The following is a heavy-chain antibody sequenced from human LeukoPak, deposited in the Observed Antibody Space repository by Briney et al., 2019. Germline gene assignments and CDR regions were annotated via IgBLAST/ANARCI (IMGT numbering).Heavy chain of an antibody. CDR3: ARDSAAHGGY. J-gene: IGHJ4*02. CDR1: EFNFRNYW. V-gene: IGHV3-7*03. D-gene: IGHD6-25*01. CDR2: IKQDGSDK. Sequence: GGSLRLSCVVSEFNFRNYWMSWVRQTPGKGLEWVANIKQDGSDKYYVDSVKGRFIISRDNAKNSLYLQMNSLRGEDTAVYYCARDSAAHGGYWGQGTPVIVSS.